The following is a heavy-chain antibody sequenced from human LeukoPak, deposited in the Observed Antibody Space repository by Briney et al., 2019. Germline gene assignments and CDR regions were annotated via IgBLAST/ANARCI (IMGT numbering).Heavy chain of an antibody. CDR1: GGSISSGDYY. D-gene: IGHD3-10*01. V-gene: IGHV4-30-4*01. J-gene: IGHJ6*02. Sequence: SQTLSLTCTVSGGSISSGDYYWSWIRQPPGKGLEWIGNIYYSGSTYYNPSLKSRVTISVDTSKNQFSLKLSSVTAADTAVYYCARDPGGSGSYYYYGMDVWGQGTTVTVSS. CDR3: ARDPGGSGSYYYYGMDV. CDR2: IYYSGST.